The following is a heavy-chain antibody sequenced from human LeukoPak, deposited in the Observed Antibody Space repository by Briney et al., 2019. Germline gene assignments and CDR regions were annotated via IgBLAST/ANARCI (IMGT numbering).Heavy chain of an antibody. D-gene: IGHD2-15*01. Sequence: SGPTLVKPTQTLTLTCTFSGFSLSTSGVGVGWIRQPPGKALEWLALIYWGDDKRYSPSLKSRLTITKDTSKNHVDLTMTNMDPVDTATYYCAHGRCSGGTCYLSFDYWGQGTLVTVSS. CDR2: IYWGDDK. CDR1: GFSLSTSGVG. V-gene: IGHV2-5*02. CDR3: AHGRCSGGTCYLSFDY. J-gene: IGHJ4*02.